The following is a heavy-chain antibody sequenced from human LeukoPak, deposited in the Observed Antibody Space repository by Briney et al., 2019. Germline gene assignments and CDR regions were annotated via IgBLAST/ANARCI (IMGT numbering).Heavy chain of an antibody. V-gene: IGHV1-2*02. CDR3: AREPGNDAFDI. CDR2: INPNSSDT. Sequence: GASVKVSCKASGYTFTGYYMHWVRQAPGQGLEWMGWINPNSSDTIYAQKFQGRVTMTRDTSISTAYMELSRLTSDDTAVYYCAREPGNDAFDIWGQGTMVTVSS. J-gene: IGHJ3*02. CDR1: GYTFTGYY. D-gene: IGHD1-26*01.